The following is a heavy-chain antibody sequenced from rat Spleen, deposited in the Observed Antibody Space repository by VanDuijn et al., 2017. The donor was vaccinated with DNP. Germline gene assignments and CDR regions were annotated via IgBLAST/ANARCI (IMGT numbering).Heavy chain of an antibody. Sequence: EVQLVESGGGLVQPGRSLKLSCAASGFTFSNYWMYWIRQAPTKGLEWVASISPSGGSTYYRDSVKGRFTISRDNAKSTLYLQMDSLRSEDTATYYCATGHFDYWGQGVMVTVSS. CDR2: ISPSGGST. CDR1: GFTFSNYW. CDR3: ATGHFDY. J-gene: IGHJ2*01. V-gene: IGHV5-19*01.